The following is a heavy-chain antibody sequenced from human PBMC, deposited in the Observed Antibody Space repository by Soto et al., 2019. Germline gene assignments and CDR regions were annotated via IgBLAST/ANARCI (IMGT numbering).Heavy chain of an antibody. CDR2: INHSGST. D-gene: IGHD2-2*01. V-gene: IGHV4-34*01. J-gene: IGHJ6*02. CDR3: ARRGGLGYCSSTSCYGNYYYGMDV. Sequence: QVQLQQWGAGLLKPSETLSLTCAVYGGSFSGYYWSWIRQPPGKGLEWIGEINHSGSTNYNPSLKSRVTISVDTSKNQFSLKLSSVPAADTAVYYCARRGGLGYCSSTSCYGNYYYGMDVWGQGTTVTVSS. CDR1: GGSFSGYY.